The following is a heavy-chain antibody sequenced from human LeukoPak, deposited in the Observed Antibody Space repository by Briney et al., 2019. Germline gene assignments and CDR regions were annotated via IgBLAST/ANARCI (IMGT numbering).Heavy chain of an antibody. CDR3: ARGGSIVGATPHDAFDI. D-gene: IGHD1-26*01. Sequence: SETLSLTCTVSAAPITSYYWSWIRQPPGKGLEWIGYIYYSGSTNYNPSLKSRVAISVDTSKNQVSLRLSSVTAADTAVYYCARGGSIVGATPHDAFDIWGQETVVTVS. J-gene: IGHJ3*02. CDR1: AAPITSYY. V-gene: IGHV4-59*01. CDR2: IYYSGST.